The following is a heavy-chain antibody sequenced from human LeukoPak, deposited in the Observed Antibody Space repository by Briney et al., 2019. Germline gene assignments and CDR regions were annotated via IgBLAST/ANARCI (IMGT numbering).Heavy chain of an antibody. V-gene: IGHV1-69*06. D-gene: IGHD3-22*01. Sequence: ASVKVSCKASGGTFSSYAVSWVRQAPGQGLEWMGGIIPIFGTANYAQKFQGRVTITADKSTSTVYMELSSLRSEDTAVYYCASSYYYDSSGYYAKDYWGQGTLVTVSS. CDR3: ASSYYYDSSGYYAKDY. J-gene: IGHJ4*02. CDR1: GGTFSSYA. CDR2: IIPIFGTA.